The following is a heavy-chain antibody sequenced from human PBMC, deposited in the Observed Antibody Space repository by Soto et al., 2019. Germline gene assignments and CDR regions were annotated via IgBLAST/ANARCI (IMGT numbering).Heavy chain of an antibody. Sequence: PGGSLILSCAASGFTFGSYAMSWVRQAPGKGLEWVSAISGSGGSTYYADSVKGRFTISRDNSKNTLYLQMNSLRAEDTAVYYCAKAPNRLLSHFDYWGQGTLVTVSS. J-gene: IGHJ4*02. CDR2: ISGSGGST. CDR1: GFTFGSYA. V-gene: IGHV3-23*01. CDR3: AKAPNRLLSHFDY. D-gene: IGHD6-25*01.